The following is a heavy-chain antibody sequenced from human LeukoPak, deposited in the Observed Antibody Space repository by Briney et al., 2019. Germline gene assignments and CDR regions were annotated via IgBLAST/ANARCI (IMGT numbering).Heavy chain of an antibody. J-gene: IGHJ4*02. CDR1: GFTFSNYA. CDR2: MSYDGSNK. Sequence: GGSLRLSCAASGFTFSNYAMRWVRQAPGKGLEWVAVMSYDGSNKYYVDSVKGRFTISRDNAKDTLYLQMNSLRAEDTAVYYCARMNCSRTSCDDSTRALFDYWGQGTLVTLSS. D-gene: IGHD2-2*01. V-gene: IGHV3-30*04. CDR3: ARMNCSRTSCDDSTRALFDY.